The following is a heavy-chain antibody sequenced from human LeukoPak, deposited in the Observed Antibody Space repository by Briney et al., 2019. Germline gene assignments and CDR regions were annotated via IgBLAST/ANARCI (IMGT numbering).Heavy chain of an antibody. Sequence: GGSLRLSCAASGFTFSSSGMHWVRQAPGKGLEWLAYIRNDASLKQYADSVKGRFTISRDQSKNTLYLQMNSLRPEDTAVYYCAKGAGFFPSHYFDYWGQGTLVTVSS. CDR3: AKGAGFFPSHYFDY. V-gene: IGHV3-30*02. D-gene: IGHD6-19*01. J-gene: IGHJ4*02. CDR1: GFTFSSSG. CDR2: IRNDASLK.